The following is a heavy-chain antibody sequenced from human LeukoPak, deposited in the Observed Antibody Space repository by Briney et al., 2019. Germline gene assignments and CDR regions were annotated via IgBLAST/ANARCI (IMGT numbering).Heavy chain of an antibody. D-gene: IGHD1-26*01. CDR3: ARLRSGSTPPPPHYYYGLDV. J-gene: IGHJ6*02. V-gene: IGHV4-59*01. Sequence: SETLSLTCTDSGGSINDFYWTWIRQPPGKGLEWIGYIFHSGSANSNPSLESRVTISVDTSKNQFSLKLSSVTAADTAAYYCARLRSGSTPPPPHYYYGLDVWGQGTTVIVSS. CDR2: IFHSGSA. CDR1: GGSINDFY.